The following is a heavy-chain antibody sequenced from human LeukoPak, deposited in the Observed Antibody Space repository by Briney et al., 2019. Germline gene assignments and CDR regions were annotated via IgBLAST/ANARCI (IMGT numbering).Heavy chain of an antibody. V-gene: IGHV3-30-3*01. D-gene: IGHD6-13*01. Sequence: PGGSLRLSCAASGFTFSSYAMHWVRQAPGKGLEWVAVISYDGCNKYYADSVKGRFTISRDNSKNTLYLQMSSLRAEDTAVYYCASDFYSSSWFSLDYWGQGTLVTVSS. J-gene: IGHJ4*02. CDR3: ASDFYSSSWFSLDY. CDR1: GFTFSSYA. CDR2: ISYDGCNK.